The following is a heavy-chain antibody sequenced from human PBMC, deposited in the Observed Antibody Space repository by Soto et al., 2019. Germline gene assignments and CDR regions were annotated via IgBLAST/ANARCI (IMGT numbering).Heavy chain of an antibody. CDR2: ISSSSSTI. Sequence: PGGSLRLSCAASGLTFSRYWMNWVRQAPGKGLEWVSYISSSSSTIYYADSVKGRFTISRDNAKNSLYLQMNSLRAEDTAVYYCARDYGHSNYVLDYYGMDVWGQGTTVTVSS. V-gene: IGHV3-48*04. CDR3: ARDYGHSNYVLDYYGMDV. J-gene: IGHJ6*02. CDR1: GLTFSRYW. D-gene: IGHD4-4*01.